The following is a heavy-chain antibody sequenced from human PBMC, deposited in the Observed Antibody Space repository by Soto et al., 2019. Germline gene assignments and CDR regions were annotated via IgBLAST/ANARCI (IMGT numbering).Heavy chain of an antibody. D-gene: IGHD6-19*01. CDR3: ARKSLNIAVGNYYFDY. CDR2: INHSGST. Sequence: SETLSLTCAVYGGSFSGYYWSWIRQPPGKGLEWIGEINHSGSTNYNPSLKRRVTISVDTSKNQFSLKLSSVTDADAAVYLYARKSLNIAVGNYYFDYWGQGILVTDTS. J-gene: IGHJ4*02. CDR1: GGSFSGYY. V-gene: IGHV4-34*01.